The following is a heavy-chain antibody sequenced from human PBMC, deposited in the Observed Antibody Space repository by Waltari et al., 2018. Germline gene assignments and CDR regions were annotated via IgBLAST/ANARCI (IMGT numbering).Heavy chain of an antibody. CDR3: ATQLSSAKGAFDI. V-gene: IGHV4-39*07. Sequence: QLQLQESGPGLVKPSETLSLTCTVSGGSISSSSYYWGWIRQPPGKGLEWLGSIYYSGITYYNPSLKSRVTISVDTSKNQFSLKLSSVTAADTAVYYCATQLSSAKGAFDIWGQGTMVTVSS. CDR2: IYYSGIT. CDR1: GGSISSSSYY. J-gene: IGHJ3*02. D-gene: IGHD1-1*01.